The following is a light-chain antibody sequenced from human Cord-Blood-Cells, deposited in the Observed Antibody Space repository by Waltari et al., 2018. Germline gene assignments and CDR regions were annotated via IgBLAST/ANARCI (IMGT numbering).Light chain of an antibody. V-gene: IGLV2-14*01. CDR1: SSDVCGYNY. Sequence: QSALTQPASVSGSPGQSITITCTGTSSDVCGYNYVSWYQQHPGKAPKLMIYDVSKRPSGVSNRFSGSKSGNTASLTISGLQAEDEADYYCSSYTSSSVVFGGGTKLTVL. J-gene: IGLJ2*01. CDR2: DVS. CDR3: SSYTSSSVV.